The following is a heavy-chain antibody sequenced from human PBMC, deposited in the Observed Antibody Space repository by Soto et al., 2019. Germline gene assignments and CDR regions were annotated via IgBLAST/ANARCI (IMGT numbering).Heavy chain of an antibody. Sequence: GESLKISCKHSGFNFPTFWIAWVRQMPGKGLEWMGTIYPDDSDTRYSPSFQGQVTISADKSISTAYLQWSSLKASDTAMYYCAGYDSSGSPADYWGQGTLVTVSS. D-gene: IGHD3-22*01. CDR3: AGYDSSGSPADY. J-gene: IGHJ4*02. CDR1: GFNFPTFW. V-gene: IGHV5-51*01. CDR2: IYPDDSDT.